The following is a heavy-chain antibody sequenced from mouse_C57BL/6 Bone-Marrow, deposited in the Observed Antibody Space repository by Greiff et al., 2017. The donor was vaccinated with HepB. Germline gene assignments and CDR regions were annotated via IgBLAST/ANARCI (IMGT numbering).Heavy chain of an antibody. CDR2: ISDVGSYP. J-gene: IGHJ2*01. CDR1: GFTFRIYA. D-gene: IGHD1-3*01. V-gene: IGHV5-4*01. CDR3: ARDRYKGGYYFDY. Sequence: EVQLVESGGGLVKPGGSLTLSCAASGFTFRIYAMSWVRQTPDTSLAWVATISDVGSYPSYPDNVKVRFTISRDNAKNNLYLQMSQLKSEDTAMYYCARDRYKGGYYFDYWGQGTTLTVSS.